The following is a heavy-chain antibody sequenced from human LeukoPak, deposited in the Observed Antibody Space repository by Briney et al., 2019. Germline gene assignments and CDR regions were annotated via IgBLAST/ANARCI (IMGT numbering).Heavy chain of an antibody. CDR3: ARERVTGTDNWFDP. V-gene: IGHV4-30-2*01. J-gene: IGHJ5*02. CDR1: GGSISSGGYY. CDR2: IYHSGST. D-gene: IGHD1/OR15-1a*01. Sequence: PSETLSLTCTVSGGSISSGGYYWSWIRQPPGKGLEWIGYIYHSGSTYYNPSLKSRVTISVDRSKNQFSLKLSSVTAADTAVYYCARERVTGTDNWFDPWGQGTLVTVSS.